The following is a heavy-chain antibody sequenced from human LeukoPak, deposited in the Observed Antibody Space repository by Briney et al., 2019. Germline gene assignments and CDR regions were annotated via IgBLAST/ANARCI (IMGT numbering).Heavy chain of an antibody. V-gene: IGHV1-18*01. D-gene: IGHD2-2*02. CDR3: ARGGRVYCSSTSCYTDWFDP. Sequence: EASVKVSCKASGYTFTSYGISWVRQAPGQGLEWMGWISAYNDNTNYAQKLQGRVTMTTDTSTSTAYMELRSLRSDDTAVYYCARGGRVYCSSTSCYTDWFDPWGQGTLVTVSS. J-gene: IGHJ5*02. CDR2: ISAYNDNT. CDR1: GYTFTSYG.